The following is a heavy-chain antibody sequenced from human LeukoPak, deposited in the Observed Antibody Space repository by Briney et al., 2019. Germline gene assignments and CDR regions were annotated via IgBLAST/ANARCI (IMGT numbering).Heavy chain of an antibody. CDR2: ISYDGSNK. J-gene: IGHJ4*02. CDR1: GFTFSSYA. V-gene: IGHV3-30-3*01. D-gene: IGHD6-13*01. CDR3: ARDRAAAADY. Sequence: GGSLRLSCAASGFTFSSYAMHWVRQAPGKGLEWVAVISYDGSNKYYADSVKGRSTISRDNSKNTLYLQMNSLRAEDTAVYYCARDRAAAADYWGQGTLVTVSS.